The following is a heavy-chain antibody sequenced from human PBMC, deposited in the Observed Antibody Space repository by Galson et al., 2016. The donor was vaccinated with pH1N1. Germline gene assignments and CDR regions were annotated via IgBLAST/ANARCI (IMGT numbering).Heavy chain of an antibody. Sequence: SVKVSCKASGYIFTRYYIHWLRQAPGQGLEWMAVMNPADGGSIYNQKFQGRVTLTRDTSTSSVYMALTNLRSDDTAVYYCTTDLSSLNDGGSSGWVVDYWGQGTLVTVSS. CDR2: MNPADGGS. CDR1: GYIFTRYY. D-gene: IGHD6-19*01. J-gene: IGHJ4*02. V-gene: IGHV1-46*01. CDR3: TTDLSSLNDGGSSGWVVDY.